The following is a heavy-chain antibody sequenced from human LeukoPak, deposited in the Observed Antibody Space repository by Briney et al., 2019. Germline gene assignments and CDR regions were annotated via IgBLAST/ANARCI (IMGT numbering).Heavy chain of an antibody. D-gene: IGHD6-13*01. CDR2: IIPIFGTA. V-gene: IGHV1-69*13. CDR1: GYTFTSYG. J-gene: IGHJ6*03. Sequence: SVKVSRKASGYTFTSYGISWVRQAPGQGLEWMGGIIPIFGTANYAQKFQGRVTITADESTSTAYMELSSLRSEDTAVYYCARGRIAAAAEGYYYYMDVWGKGTTVTVSS. CDR3: ARGRIAAAAEGYYYYMDV.